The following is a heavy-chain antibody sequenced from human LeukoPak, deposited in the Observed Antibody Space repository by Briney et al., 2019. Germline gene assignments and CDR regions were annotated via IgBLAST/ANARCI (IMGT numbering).Heavy chain of an antibody. CDR1: GFTFSTNA. J-gene: IGHJ5*02. CDR2: ISNGNT. V-gene: IGHV3-23*01. D-gene: IGHD2-15*01. Sequence: GGSLRLSCAASGFTFSTNAMSWVRQAPGKGLEWVAAISNGNTYYADSVRGRFAISRDDSKNMVYLQMNSLRDEDTALYYCVREAGYCASVCLKSNWFDPWGQGTLVTVSS. CDR3: VREAGYCASVCLKSNWFDP.